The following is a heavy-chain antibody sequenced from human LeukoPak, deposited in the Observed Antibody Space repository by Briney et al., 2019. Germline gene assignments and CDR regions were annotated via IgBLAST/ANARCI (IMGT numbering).Heavy chain of an antibody. CDR1: GFTFSSYS. J-gene: IGHJ5*02. CDR2: ISGSDYT. CDR3: ARDQFGKGNWFDP. V-gene: IGHV3-21*01. D-gene: IGHD3-10*01. Sequence: GGSLRLSCGASGFTFSSYSMTWVRQAPGKGLEWVSSISGSDYTLYADSVKGRFTVSRDNAKNFLYLQMRSLRVEDTAVYYCARDQFGKGNWFDPWGQGTLVAASS.